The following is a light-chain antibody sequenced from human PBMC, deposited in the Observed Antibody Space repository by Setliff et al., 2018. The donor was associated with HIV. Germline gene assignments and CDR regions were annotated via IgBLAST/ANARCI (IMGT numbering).Light chain of an antibody. Sequence: QSALTQPASVSGSPGQPITISCTGTSSDVGGYDYVSWYQQHPGKVPKLMLYEVGNRPSGVSNRFSGSKSGNTASLTISGLQAEDEADYYCCSYTSSTTLVFGTGTKGTVL. CDR1: SSDVGGYDY. J-gene: IGLJ1*01. V-gene: IGLV2-14*01. CDR3: CSYTSSTTLV. CDR2: EVG.